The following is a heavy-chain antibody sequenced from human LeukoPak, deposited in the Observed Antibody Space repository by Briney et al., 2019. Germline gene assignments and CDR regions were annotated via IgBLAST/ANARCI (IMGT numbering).Heavy chain of an antibody. CDR3: ARDSHPVPAASGSWFDP. CDR2: IFPIFGIA. J-gene: IGHJ5*02. D-gene: IGHD2-2*01. CDR1: GGTFSSYA. Sequence: ASVKVSCKASGGTFSSYAISWVRQAPGQGLEWMGRIFPIFGIANYAQKFQGRVTITADKSTRTAYMELSSLRSEDTAVYYCARDSHPVPAASGSWFDPWGQGTLVTVSS. V-gene: IGHV1-69*04.